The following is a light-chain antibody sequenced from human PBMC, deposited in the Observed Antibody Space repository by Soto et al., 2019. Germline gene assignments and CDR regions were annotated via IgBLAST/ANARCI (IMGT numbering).Light chain of an antibody. CDR1: QSVLYSSNNKNY. CDR2: WAS. CDR3: QQYYSTPLT. Sequence: DILMTQSHASLAVSLGERATINCKSSQSVLYSSNNKNYLAWYQQKPGQPPKLLIYWASTRESGVPDRFSGSGSGTDFTLTIGSLQAEDVAVYYCQQYYSTPLTFGGGTKVDIK. J-gene: IGKJ4*01. V-gene: IGKV4-1*01.